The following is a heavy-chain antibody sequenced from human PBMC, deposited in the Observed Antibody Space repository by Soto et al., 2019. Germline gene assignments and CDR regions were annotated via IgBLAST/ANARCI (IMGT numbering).Heavy chain of an antibody. CDR1: GFTFADYA. D-gene: IGHD6-6*01. CDR2: IDWNSATT. J-gene: IGHJ6*03. V-gene: IGHV3-9*01. Sequence: EVQLVESGGGLVQPGRSLRLSCAASGFTFADYAMHWVRQAPGKGLEWVSAIDWNSATTDYADSVKGRFTISRDNAKNSLYLQMNGLRAEDTALYSCARDVAHRPRYMDVWGKGPTVTVSS. CDR3: ARDVAHRPRYMDV.